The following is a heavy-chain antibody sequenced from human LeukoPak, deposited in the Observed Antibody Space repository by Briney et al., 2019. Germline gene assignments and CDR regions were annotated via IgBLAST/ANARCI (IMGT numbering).Heavy chain of an antibody. CDR2: VKSDGSNP. CDR1: RFSFSNYW. J-gene: IGHJ4*02. Sequence: QPGGSLRLSCAASRFSFSNYWMHWVRQAPGKGLVWVSRVKSDGSNPSYADSVKGRFTISRDNAENMLYLQMNTLGAEDTAVYYCARDIVSGSGSLDYWSQGTLVTVSS. CDR3: ARDIVSGSGSLDY. D-gene: IGHD3-10*01. V-gene: IGHV3-74*01.